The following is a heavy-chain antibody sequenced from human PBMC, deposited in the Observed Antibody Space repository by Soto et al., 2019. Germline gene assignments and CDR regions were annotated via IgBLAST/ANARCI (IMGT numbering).Heavy chain of an antibody. Sequence: QVQLVESGGGVVQPGRSLRLSCAASGFTFSSYGMHWVRQAPGKGLEWVAVIWYDGSNKYYADSVKGRFTISRDNSKNTLYLQRNSLRAEDTAVYYCARTIKSTICYAGYHCGMDVWGQGTTVTVSS. V-gene: IGHV3-33*01. D-gene: IGHD2-2*01. CDR2: IWYDGSNK. CDR3: ARTIKSTICYAGYHCGMDV. CDR1: GFTFSSYG. J-gene: IGHJ6*02.